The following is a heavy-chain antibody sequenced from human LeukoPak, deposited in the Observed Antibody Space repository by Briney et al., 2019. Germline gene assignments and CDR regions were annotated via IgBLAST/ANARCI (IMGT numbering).Heavy chain of an antibody. CDR2: IIPIFGTA. CDR1: GGTFSSCA. D-gene: IGHD1-26*01. J-gene: IGHJ6*02. V-gene: IGHV1-69*13. CDR3: ARVERIYYYYGMDV. Sequence: ASVKVSCKASGGTFSSCAISWVRQAPGQGLEWMGGIIPIFGTANYAQKFQGRVTITADESTSTAYMELSSLRSEDTAVYYCARVERIYYYYGMDVWGQGTTVTVSS.